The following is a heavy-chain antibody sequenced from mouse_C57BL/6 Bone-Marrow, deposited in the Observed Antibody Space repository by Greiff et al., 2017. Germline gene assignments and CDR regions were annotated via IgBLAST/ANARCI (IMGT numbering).Heavy chain of an antibody. CDR2: INPSNGGT. V-gene: IGHV1-53*01. Sequence: QVQLQQPGTELVKPGASVKLSCKASGYTFTSYWMHWVQPRPGQGLEWIGNINPSNGGTNYNEKFKSKATLTVDKSSSTAYMQLSSLTSEDSAVYDCARYYGSSGWYFDVWGTGTTVTVSS. CDR1: GYTFTSYW. D-gene: IGHD1-1*01. CDR3: ARYYGSSGWYFDV. J-gene: IGHJ1*03.